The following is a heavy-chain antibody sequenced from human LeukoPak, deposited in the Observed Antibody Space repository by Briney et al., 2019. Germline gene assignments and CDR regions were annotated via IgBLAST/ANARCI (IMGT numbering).Heavy chain of an antibody. CDR3: ARDGGISSLDY. D-gene: IGHD3-16*01. V-gene: IGHV4-61*01. CDR2: ISYSGST. CDR1: GGSVTSGSYF. Sequence: SETLSLTCTVSGGSVTSGSYFWSWIRQPPGKGLEWIGYISYSGSTDYNPSLESRVTISVDTSKNQFSLKLSSVTAADTAVYYCARDGGISSLDYRGQGTLVTVSS. J-gene: IGHJ4*02.